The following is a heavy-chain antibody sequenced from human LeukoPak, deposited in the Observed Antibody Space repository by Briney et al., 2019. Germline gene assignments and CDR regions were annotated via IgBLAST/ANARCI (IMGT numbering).Heavy chain of an antibody. J-gene: IGHJ1*01. CDR2: ITWDGGRT. CDR1: GFTFDDYY. V-gene: IGHV3-43*01. D-gene: IGHD2-21*01. CDR3: AKGTGLNEHIALVYSPN. Sequence: GGSLRLSCAASGFTFDDYYMHWVRQAPGKGLEWVSVITWDGGRTHYADSVKGRFTISRDNSRNSLYLQMNSLRTEDTALYYCAKGTGLNEHIALVYSPNWGQGTLVTVSS.